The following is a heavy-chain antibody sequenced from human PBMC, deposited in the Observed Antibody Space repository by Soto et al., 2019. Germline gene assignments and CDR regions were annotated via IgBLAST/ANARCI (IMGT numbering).Heavy chain of an antibody. CDR2: INAGNGNT. Sequence: ASVKVSCKASGYTFTSYATHWVRQAPGQRLEWMGWINAGNGNTKYSQKFQGRVTITRDTSASTAYMELSSLRSEDTAVYYCARGLGSATIYYFDYWGQGTLVTVSS. V-gene: IGHV1-3*01. D-gene: IGHD3-3*01. CDR1: GYTFTSYA. J-gene: IGHJ4*02. CDR3: ARGLGSATIYYFDY.